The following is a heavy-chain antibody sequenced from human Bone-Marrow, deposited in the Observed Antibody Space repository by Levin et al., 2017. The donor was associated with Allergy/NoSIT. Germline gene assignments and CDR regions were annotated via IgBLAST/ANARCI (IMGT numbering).Heavy chain of an antibody. J-gene: IGHJ6*02. V-gene: IGHV1-18*01. CDR3: AREGGACGSTNCYTSYYYAYPGMDV. Sequence: ASVKVSCKTSGYNFMSYGISWVRQAPGQGLEWLGWISPYDGNSNYAHNFQDRVTLSTDTSTSTAYMELSTLRSDDTAIYYCAREGGACGSTNCYTSYYYAYPGMDVWGQGTTVTVSS. CDR2: ISPYDGNS. D-gene: IGHD2-2*01. CDR1: GYNFMSYG.